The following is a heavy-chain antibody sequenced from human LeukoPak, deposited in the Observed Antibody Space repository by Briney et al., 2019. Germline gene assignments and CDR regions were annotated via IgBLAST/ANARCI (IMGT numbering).Heavy chain of an antibody. V-gene: IGHV3-21*04. J-gene: IGHJ4*02. CDR3: AKRILNAPRYFDY. CDR2: ISSSSSYI. D-gene: IGHD3-3*02. CDR1: GFTFSSYS. Sequence: GGSLRLSCAASGFTFSSYSMNWVRQAPGKGLEWVSSISSSSSYIYYADSVKGRFTISRDNAKNSLYLQMNSLRAEDTAVYFCAKRILNAPRYFDYWGQGTLVTVSS.